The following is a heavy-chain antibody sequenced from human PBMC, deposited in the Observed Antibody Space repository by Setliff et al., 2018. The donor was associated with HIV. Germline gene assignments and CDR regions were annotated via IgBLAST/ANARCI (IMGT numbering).Heavy chain of an antibody. CDR2: IIPIFGTA. Sequence: SVKVSCKASGGTFSSYAISWVRQAPGQGLEWMGGIIPIFGTANYAQKFQGRVTITADESTSTAYMELSSLRSEDTAVYYCATIRSYYYDSSGPYWGQGTLVTVSS. CDR3: ATIRSYYYDSSGPY. J-gene: IGHJ4*02. CDR1: GGTFSSYA. V-gene: IGHV1-69*13. D-gene: IGHD3-22*01.